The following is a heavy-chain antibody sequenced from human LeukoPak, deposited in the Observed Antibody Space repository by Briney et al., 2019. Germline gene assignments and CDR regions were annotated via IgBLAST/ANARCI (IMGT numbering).Heavy chain of an antibody. J-gene: IGHJ4*02. CDR2: IKSKTEGGTV. D-gene: IGHD1-26*01. CDR3: ARGGGYYAIDY. V-gene: IGHV3-15*05. CDR1: GFTFRNAW. Sequence: PGGSLRLSCAVSGFTFRNAWMSWVRQVPGKGLEWVGRIKSKTEGGTVDYAAPVKGRFTISRDDSKNTLFLQMNSLNTEDTAVYYCARGGGYYAIDYWGQGTLVTVSS.